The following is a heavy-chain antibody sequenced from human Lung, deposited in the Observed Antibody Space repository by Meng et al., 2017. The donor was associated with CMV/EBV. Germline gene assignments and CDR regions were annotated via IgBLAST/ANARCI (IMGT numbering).Heavy chain of an antibody. CDR3: AGGVPAAIGYFDFWSGYLYGMDV. V-gene: IGHV3-48*04. CDR1: GFTFSTHT. Sequence: GGSLRLSCAASGFTFSTHTMNWVRQAPGKGLEWVSDISTSSSTIYYADSVKGRFTISRDNAKNSLYLQMNSLRAEDTSVYYCAGGVPAAIGYFDFWSGYLYGMDVWGQGTTVTVSS. J-gene: IGHJ6*02. D-gene: IGHD3-3*01. CDR2: ISTSSSTI.